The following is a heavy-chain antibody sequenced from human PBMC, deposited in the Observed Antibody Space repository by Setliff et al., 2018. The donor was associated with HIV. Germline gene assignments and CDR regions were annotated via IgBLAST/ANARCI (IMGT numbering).Heavy chain of an antibody. J-gene: IGHJ1*01. CDR3: ARDPFPSTNYYDSSAYPFAEYFQH. V-gene: IGHV1-46*02. D-gene: IGHD3-22*01. Sequence: ASVKVSCKTSGYNFKAYGISWVRQAPGQGLEWVGWISPTGSGYATTYAQNFQGRVTLTRDTSTSTVYMELSRLKSEDTAVYYCARDPFPSTNYYDSSAYPFAEYFQHWGQGTLVTVSS. CDR1: GYNFKAYG. CDR2: ISPTGSGYAT.